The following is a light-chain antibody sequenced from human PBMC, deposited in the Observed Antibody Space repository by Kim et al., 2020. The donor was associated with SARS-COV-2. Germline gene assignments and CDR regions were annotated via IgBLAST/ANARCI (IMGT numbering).Light chain of an antibody. Sequence: GQRVTISCSGRGSNFGRHFVNWYQQLPGTAPKVFIYNDNQRPSGVPDRFSGSRSGTSASLAISGLQSEDEADYYCATWDVTLNGWVFGGGTQLTVL. J-gene: IGLJ3*02. CDR2: NDN. CDR3: ATWDVTLNGWV. V-gene: IGLV1-44*01. CDR1: GSNFGRHF.